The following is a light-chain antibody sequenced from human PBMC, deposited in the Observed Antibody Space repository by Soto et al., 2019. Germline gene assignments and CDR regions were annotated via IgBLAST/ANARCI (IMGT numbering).Light chain of an antibody. CDR1: TGAVTSGHY. J-gene: IGLJ3*02. Sequence: QAVVTQEPSLTVSPGGTVTLTCGSSTGAVTSGHYPYWFQQKPGQAPRKLIYDTSNKHARTPARFSGSLLGGKAALTLSGAQPEDEAEYYCLLSYSGARVFGGGTKLTVL. CDR3: LLSYSGARV. CDR2: DTS. V-gene: IGLV7-46*01.